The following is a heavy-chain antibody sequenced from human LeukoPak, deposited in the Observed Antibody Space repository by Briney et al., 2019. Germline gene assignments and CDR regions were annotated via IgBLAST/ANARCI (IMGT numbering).Heavy chain of an antibody. V-gene: IGHV3-23*01. Sequence: GGSLRLSCAASGFTFSSYSMNWVRQAPGKGLEWVSAISGSGGSTYYADSVKGRFTISRDNSKNTLYLQMNSLRAEDTAVYYCAKGRRITMIVVVIMDAFDIWGQGTMVTVSS. CDR1: GFTFSSYS. J-gene: IGHJ3*02. CDR3: AKGRRITMIVVVIMDAFDI. CDR2: ISGSGGST. D-gene: IGHD3-22*01.